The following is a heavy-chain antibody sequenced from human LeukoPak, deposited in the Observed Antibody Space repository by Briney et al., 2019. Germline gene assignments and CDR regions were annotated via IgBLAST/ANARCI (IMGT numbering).Heavy chain of an antibody. J-gene: IGHJ6*02. V-gene: IGHV3-23*01. D-gene: IGHD3-10*01. CDR2: ISGSGGST. Sequence: PGGSLRLSCAASGLTFSRYAMSRVRQAPGKGLEWVSAISGSGGSTYYAESVKGRFTISRDNAKNTVYLQMNSLRAEDTAVYYCPAMVRPMDVWGQGTTVIVSS. CDR1: GLTFSRYA. CDR3: PAMVRPMDV.